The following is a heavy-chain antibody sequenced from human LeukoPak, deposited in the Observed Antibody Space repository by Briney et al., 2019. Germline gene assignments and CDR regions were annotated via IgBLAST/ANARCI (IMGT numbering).Heavy chain of an antibody. V-gene: IGHV3-30*02. D-gene: IGHD1-7*01. Sequence: PGGSLRLSCAASGFTFSSYSMNWVRQAPGKGLEWVAFIRYDGSNKYYADSVKGRFTISRDNSKNTLYLQMNSLRAEDTAVYYCAKDGVPYNWNYDYFDYWGQGTLVTVSS. CDR1: GFTFSSYS. J-gene: IGHJ4*02. CDR3: AKDGVPYNWNYDYFDY. CDR2: IRYDGSNK.